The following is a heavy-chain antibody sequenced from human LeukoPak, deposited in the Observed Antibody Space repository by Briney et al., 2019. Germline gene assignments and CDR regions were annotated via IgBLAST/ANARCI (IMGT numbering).Heavy chain of an antibody. CDR1: GFTFGDQA. D-gene: IGHD3-10*01. J-gene: IGHJ4*02. CDR2: IRSSPYGATT. Sequence: SGGSLRLSCSASGFTFGDQAMTWFRQAPGKGLEWIGFIRSSPYGATTESAASVKGRFTISRDNSKNTLYLQLNSLKTEDTALYYCAKKASLVRGENYLDFWGQGTLVTVSS. CDR3: AKKASLVRGENYLDF. V-gene: IGHV3-49*03.